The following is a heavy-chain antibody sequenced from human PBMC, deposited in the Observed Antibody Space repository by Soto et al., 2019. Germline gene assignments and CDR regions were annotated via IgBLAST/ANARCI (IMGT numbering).Heavy chain of an antibody. CDR2: IKSKTDGGTT. CDR1: GFTFSNAW. Sequence: GGSLRLSCAASGFTFSNAWMNWVRQAPGKGLEWVGRIKSKTDGGTTDYAAPVKGRFTISRDDSKNTLYLQMNSLKTEDTAVFYCTTDPVPAADAFDIWGQGTMVTVSS. V-gene: IGHV3-15*07. J-gene: IGHJ3*02. D-gene: IGHD2-2*01. CDR3: TTDPVPAADAFDI.